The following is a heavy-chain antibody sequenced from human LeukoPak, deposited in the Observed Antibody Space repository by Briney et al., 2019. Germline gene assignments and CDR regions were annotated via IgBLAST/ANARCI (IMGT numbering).Heavy chain of an antibody. CDR3: ARTGNWAPDY. D-gene: IGHD1-14*01. Sequence: HPSGTLSLTCTVSGGSISSGSYYWSWIRQPAGKGLEWIGRIYTSGSTNYNPSLKSRVTISVDTSKNQFSLKLTSVTAADTAVYYCARTGNWAPDYWGQGTLVTVSS. CDR1: GGSISSGSYY. V-gene: IGHV4-61*02. CDR2: IYTSGST. J-gene: IGHJ4*02.